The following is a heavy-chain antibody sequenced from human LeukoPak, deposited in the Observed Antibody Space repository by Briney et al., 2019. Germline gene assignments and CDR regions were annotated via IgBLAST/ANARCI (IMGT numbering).Heavy chain of an antibody. CDR1: GGTFSSYA. CDR3: ARGFMGFTMLRGVLGN. Sequence: SVEVSCKASGGTFSSYAISWVRQAPGQGIEWMGGIIPIFGTANYAQKFQGRVTITADESTSTAYMELSSLRSEDTAVYYCARGFMGFTMLRGVLGNWGQGTLVTVSS. D-gene: IGHD3-10*01. CDR2: IIPIFGTA. V-gene: IGHV1-69*13. J-gene: IGHJ4*02.